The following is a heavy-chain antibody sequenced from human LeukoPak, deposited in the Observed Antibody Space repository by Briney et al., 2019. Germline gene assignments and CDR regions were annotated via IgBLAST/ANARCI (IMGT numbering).Heavy chain of an antibody. Sequence: SVKVSCKASGGTFSSYAISWVRQAPGQGLEWMGGIIPIFGTANYAQKFQGRVTITADESTSTAYMELSSLRSEDTAVYYCATSNDNYYDSSGYSPGFDYWGQGTLVTVSS. D-gene: IGHD3-22*01. CDR1: GGTFSSYA. CDR3: ATSNDNYYDSSGYSPGFDY. J-gene: IGHJ4*02. CDR2: IIPIFGTA. V-gene: IGHV1-69*01.